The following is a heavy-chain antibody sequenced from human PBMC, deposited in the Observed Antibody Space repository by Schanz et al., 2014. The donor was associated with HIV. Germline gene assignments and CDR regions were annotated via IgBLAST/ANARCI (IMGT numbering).Heavy chain of an antibody. CDR3: ANTEFPYSSSSDYYYGMDV. CDR2: ISGSGGST. V-gene: IGHV3-23*04. Sequence: EVQLVDSGGGLVQPGGSLRLSCAASGFTFSRFWMSWVRQAPGMGLEWVSAISGSGGSTYYADSVKGRFTISRDNSKNTLYLQMNSLRAEDTAVYYCANTEFPYSSSSDYYYGMDVWGQGTTVTVSS. J-gene: IGHJ6*02. CDR1: GFTFSRFW. D-gene: IGHD6-6*01.